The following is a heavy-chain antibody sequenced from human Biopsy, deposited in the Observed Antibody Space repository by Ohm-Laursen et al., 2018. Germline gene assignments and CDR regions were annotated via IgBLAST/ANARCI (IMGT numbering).Heavy chain of an antibody. V-gene: IGHV4-59*08. D-gene: IGHD5-12*01. CDR1: GDTISTYY. Sequence: SETLSLTCTVSGDTISTYYWNWIRQTPGKGLEWIGYIHYTGHIRINPSLNSRVTISVDTPKDQFSLKLSSLTAADTAIYYCARNRVDVVKVTTIGWNFDLWGRGTLVTVS. CDR3: ARNRVDVVKVTTIGWNFDL. J-gene: IGHJ2*01. CDR2: IHYTGHI.